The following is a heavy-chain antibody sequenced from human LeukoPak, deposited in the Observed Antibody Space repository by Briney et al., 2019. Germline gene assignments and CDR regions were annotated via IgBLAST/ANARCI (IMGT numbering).Heavy chain of an antibody. D-gene: IGHD3-10*01. Sequence: GASVKVSCKASGYSFTGHYMHWVRQAPGQGLEWMGWINPKSGGTNYAQKFQGRVTMTRDTSISTAYMDMSSLRSDDTAVYYRARNLWFGESSDAFDMWGQGTMVTVSS. CDR1: GYSFTGHY. J-gene: IGHJ3*02. V-gene: IGHV1-2*02. CDR2: INPKSGGT. CDR3: ARNLWFGESSDAFDM.